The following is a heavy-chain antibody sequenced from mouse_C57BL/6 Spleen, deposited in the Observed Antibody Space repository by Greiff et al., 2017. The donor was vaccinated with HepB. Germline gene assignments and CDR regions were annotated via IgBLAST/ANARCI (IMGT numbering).Heavy chain of an antibody. V-gene: IGHV1-72*01. D-gene: IGHD2-4*01. CDR2: IDPNSGGT. J-gene: IGHJ2*01. CDR1: GYTFTSYW. CDR3: ASAVIYDDYDGYFDY. Sequence: QVQLQQSGAELVKPGASVKLSCKASGYTFTSYWMHWVKQRPGRGLEWIGRIDPNSGGTKYNEKFKSKATLTVDKPSSTAYMQLSSLTSEASAVYYCASAVIYDDYDGYFDYWGQGTTLTVSS.